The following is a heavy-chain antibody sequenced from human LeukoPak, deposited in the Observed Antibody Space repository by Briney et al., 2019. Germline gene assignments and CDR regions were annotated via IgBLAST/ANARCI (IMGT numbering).Heavy chain of an antibody. V-gene: IGHV3-30*12. D-gene: IGHD3-22*01. CDR1: GFTFSNYA. CDR3: ASIFYSIDYIFDY. CDR2: ISYDGSSQ. J-gene: IGHJ4*02. Sequence: GGSLRLSCAASGFTFSNYAMHWARQAPGKGLEWVTLISYDGSSQYYADSVKGRFTISRDNSKNTLYLQMNSLRAEDTAVYYCASIFYSIDYIFDYWGQGTLVTVSS.